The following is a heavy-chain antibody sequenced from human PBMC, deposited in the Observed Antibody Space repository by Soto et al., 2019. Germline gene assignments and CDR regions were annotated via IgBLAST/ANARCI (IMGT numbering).Heavy chain of an antibody. CDR3: AKDLLWFGESYLFLYGMDV. CDR1: GFTFSSYG. V-gene: IGHV3-30*18. Sequence: QVQLVESGGGVVQPGRSLRLSCAASGFTFSSYGMHWVRQAPGKGLEWVAVISYDGSNKYYADSVKGRFTISRDNSKNTLYLQMTSLRAADTAVYYCAKDLLWFGESYLFLYGMDVWGQGTTVTVSS. J-gene: IGHJ6*02. D-gene: IGHD3-10*01. CDR2: ISYDGSNK.